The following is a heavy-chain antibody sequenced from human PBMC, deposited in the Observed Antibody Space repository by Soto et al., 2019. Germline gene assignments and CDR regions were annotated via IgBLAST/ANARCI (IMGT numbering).Heavy chain of an antibody. CDR3: ARRGYSSSWYPFDY. D-gene: IGHD6-13*01. J-gene: IGHJ4*02. CDR1: GDTFTSYD. V-gene: IGHV1-46*01. CDR2: INPIVGST. Sequence: GASVKVSCEASGDTFTSYDLHSARQAPGQGLEWMGMINPIVGSTNYAQKFQGRVTITADTSTSTAYMELSSLRSEDTAVYYCARRGYSSSWYPFDYWGQGTLVTVSS.